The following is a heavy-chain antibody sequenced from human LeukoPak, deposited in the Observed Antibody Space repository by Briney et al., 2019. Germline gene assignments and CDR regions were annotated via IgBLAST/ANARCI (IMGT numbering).Heavy chain of an antibody. CDR1: GFPFSGSA. CDR2: IRSRANSYVT. J-gene: IGHJ6*02. V-gene: IGHV3-73*01. Sequence: GGSLKLSCEASGFPFSGSALDWVRQASGKGLEWVGRIRSRANSYVTQYAASLTGRFIISRDDSRDTAYLQMHSLNTEDTAVYYCARQSDTYCSRANCYVDNFYGLDVWGQGTRVTVSS. D-gene: IGHD2-2*01. CDR3: ARQSDTYCSRANCYVDNFYGLDV.